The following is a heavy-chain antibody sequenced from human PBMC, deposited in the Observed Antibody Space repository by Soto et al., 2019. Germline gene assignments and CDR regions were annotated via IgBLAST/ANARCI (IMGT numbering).Heavy chain of an antibody. CDR1: GFTFSSYA. J-gene: IGHJ6*02. V-gene: IGHV3-23*01. D-gene: IGHD4-17*01. Sequence: GSLGLSCAASGFTFSSYAMSGVRQAPGKGLEWVSAISGSGGSTYYADSVKGRFTISRDNSKNTLYLQMNSLRAEDTAVYYCAKDFDYGGNSGYYYYGMDVWGQGTTVTVSS. CDR2: ISGSGGST. CDR3: AKDFDYGGNSGYYYYGMDV.